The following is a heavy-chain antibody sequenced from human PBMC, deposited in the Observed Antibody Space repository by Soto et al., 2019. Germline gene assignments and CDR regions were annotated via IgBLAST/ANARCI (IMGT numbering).Heavy chain of an antibody. CDR3: AKHGQVHTYYDRLTRGFGAFYYYMDV. D-gene: IGHD3-9*01. Sequence: PSETLSLTCSVSGGSVSSYYWSWTRQPPGKGLEWIGYIYHGGGTNSNASLKSRVTISVDTSKNQVSLKLSSVTAADTAVYYCAKHGQVHTYYDRLTRGFGAFYYYMDVWGKGTTVTVSS. V-gene: IGHV4-59*08. CDR2: IYHGGGT. J-gene: IGHJ6*03. CDR1: GGSVSSYY.